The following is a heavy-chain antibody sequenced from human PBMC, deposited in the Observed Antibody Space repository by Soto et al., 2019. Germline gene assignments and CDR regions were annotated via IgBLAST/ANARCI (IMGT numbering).Heavy chain of an antibody. CDR1: GFTVSSYA. V-gene: IGHV3-23*01. CDR2: ISGSGGST. CDR3: ARHLRFLEWLQYYFDY. J-gene: IGHJ4*02. Sequence: GGSLRLSCAASGFTVSSYAMSWVRQAPGKGLEWVSAISGSGGSTYYADSVKGRFTISRDNSKNTLYLQMNSLRAEDTAVYYCARHLRFLEWLQYYFDYWGQGTLVTVSS. D-gene: IGHD3-3*01.